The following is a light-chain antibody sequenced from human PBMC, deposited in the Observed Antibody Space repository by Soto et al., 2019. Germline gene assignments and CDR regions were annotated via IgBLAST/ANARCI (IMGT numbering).Light chain of an antibody. J-gene: IGKJ1*01. CDR2: AGS. V-gene: IGKV1-39*01. Sequence: DIQMTQSPSSLSASVGDRVTITCRARQTITSYLNWYQHKPGEAPRLLVYAGSSLQSGVPSRFGASRSGTDFTRTISSMRHADFAIYYRQQAYGAPPWTFGQGTKVELK. CDR1: QTITSY. CDR3: QQAYGAPPWT.